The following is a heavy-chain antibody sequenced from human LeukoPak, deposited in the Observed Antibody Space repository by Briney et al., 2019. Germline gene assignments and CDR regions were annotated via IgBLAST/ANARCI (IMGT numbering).Heavy chain of an antibody. V-gene: IGHV3-53*05. J-gene: IGHJ4*02. CDR2: IYSGGST. D-gene: IGHD3-10*01. CDR3: AKAPSYGSGSYHVDY. Sequence: GGSLRLSCAASGFTLSSNYMSCVRQAPGKGLEWVSVIYSGGSTYYADSVKGRFTISRDNSKNTLYLQMNSLRAEDTAVYYCAKAPSYGSGSYHVDYWGQGTLVTVSS. CDR1: GFTLSSNY.